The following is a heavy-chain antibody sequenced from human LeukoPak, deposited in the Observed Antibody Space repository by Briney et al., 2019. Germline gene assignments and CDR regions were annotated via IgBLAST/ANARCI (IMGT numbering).Heavy chain of an antibody. CDR2: IFSNDEK. J-gene: IGHJ5*02. V-gene: IGHV2-26*01. CDR1: GFSLRNARMG. Sequence: ESGPTLVNPTETLTLTCTVSGFSLRNARMGVSWIRQPPGKALEWLAHIFSNDEKSYSTSLKSRLTISKDTSKSQVVLTMTNMDPVDTATYYCARIRSAYGSGSQNWFDPWGQGTLVTVSS. D-gene: IGHD3-10*01. CDR3: ARIRSAYGSGSQNWFDP.